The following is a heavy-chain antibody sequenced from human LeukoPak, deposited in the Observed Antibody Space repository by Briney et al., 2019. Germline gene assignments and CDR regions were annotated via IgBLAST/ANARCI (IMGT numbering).Heavy chain of an antibody. Sequence: GGSLRLSCAASGFTFSSYSMNWVRQAPGKGLEWVSSISSSSSYIYYADSVKGRFTISRDNAKNSLYLQMNSLRAEDTAVYYCARDSAYCSGGTCLRVFDYWGQGTLVTVSS. D-gene: IGHD2-15*01. V-gene: IGHV3-21*04. CDR3: ARDSAYCSGGTCLRVFDY. CDR1: GFTFSSYS. J-gene: IGHJ4*02. CDR2: ISSSSSYI.